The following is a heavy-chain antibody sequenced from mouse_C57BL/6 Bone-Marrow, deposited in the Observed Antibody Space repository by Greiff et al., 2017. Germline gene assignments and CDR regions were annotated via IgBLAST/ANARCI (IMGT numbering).Heavy chain of an antibody. Sequence: QVQLQQPGAELVKPGASVKMSCKASGYTFTGYWITWVKQRPGQGLEWIGDIYPGSGSTNYNEKFKSKATLTVDTSYSTANMQLSSLTSEDSAVYYCARPYYSNYWNFDVWCTGTTVSVTA. CDR1: GYTFTGYW. CDR2: IYPGSGST. V-gene: IGHV1-55*01. D-gene: IGHD2-5*01. CDR3: ARPYYSNYWNFDV. J-gene: IGHJ1*03.